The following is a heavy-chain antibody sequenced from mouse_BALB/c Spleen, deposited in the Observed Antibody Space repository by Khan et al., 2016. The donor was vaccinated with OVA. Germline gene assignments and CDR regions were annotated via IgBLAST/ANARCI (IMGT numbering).Heavy chain of an antibody. Sequence: IQLVQSGAELVKSGATVKLSCTASGLNIKATDMHWLQKWPEKGLEWIGRIDTPNGNTKYEQKFQGKATITADTSANTAYLQLSSLTSEDTAVYYYARMARKWGQGTTLTVSS. J-gene: IGHJ2*01. V-gene: IGHV14-3*02. CDR1: GLNIKATD. CDR3: ARMARK. CDR2: IDTPNGNT.